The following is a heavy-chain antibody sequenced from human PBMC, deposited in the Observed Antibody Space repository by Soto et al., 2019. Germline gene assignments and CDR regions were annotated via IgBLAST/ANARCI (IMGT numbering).Heavy chain of an antibody. V-gene: IGHV1-18*01. CDR1: GYTFTCYG. J-gene: IGHJ4*02. Sequence: ASVKVSCKASGYTFTCYGISWVRQAPGQGLEWMGWISAYNGNTNYAQKLQGRVTMTTDTSTSTAYMELRSLRSDDTAVYYCARDAMDRDTAMAPGPDYWGQGTLVTVSS. CDR3: ARDAMDRDTAMAPGPDY. CDR2: ISAYNGNT. D-gene: IGHD5-18*01.